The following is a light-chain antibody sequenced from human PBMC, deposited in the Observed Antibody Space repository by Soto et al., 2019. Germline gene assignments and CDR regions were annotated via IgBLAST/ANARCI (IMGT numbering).Light chain of an antibody. CDR1: QSISTW. Sequence: DIQMTQSPSTLSASVGDRVTITCRASQSISTWLAWYQQEPGKAPKLLIHKASSLQSGVPSRFSGSGSGTEFTLTISSLHPDDFATYYCQPYNSYSPTFGQGTRVEIK. CDR3: QPYNSYSPT. CDR2: KAS. J-gene: IGKJ1*01. V-gene: IGKV1-5*03.